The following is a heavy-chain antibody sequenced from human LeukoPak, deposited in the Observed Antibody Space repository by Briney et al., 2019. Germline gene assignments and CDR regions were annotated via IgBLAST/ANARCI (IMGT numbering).Heavy chain of an antibody. V-gene: IGHV3-66*01. CDR1: EFTVSSHY. J-gene: IGHJ4*02. D-gene: IGHD2-2*01. Sequence: GGSLRLSCAASEFTVSSHYMSWVRQAPGKGLEWVSVIYKDGSAYYAEFVKGRFTISRDSSKNTLFLQMISLRAEDTAVYYCARGGVRDCSSTSCYHDWGQGTLVTVSS. CDR3: ARGGVRDCSSTSCYHD. CDR2: IYKDGSA.